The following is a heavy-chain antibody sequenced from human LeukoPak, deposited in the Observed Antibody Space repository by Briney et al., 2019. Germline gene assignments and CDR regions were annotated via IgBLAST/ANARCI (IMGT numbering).Heavy chain of an antibody. CDR1: GGSFSGYY. V-gene: IGHV4-34*01. J-gene: IGHJ4*02. Sequence: SETLSLTCAVYGGSFSGYYWSWIRQPPGKGLEWIGEINHSGSNNYNPSLKSRVTIPVDTSKNQFSLKLSSVTAADTAVYYCARGAYDSSGYYYSGDFDYWGQGTLVTVSS. CDR2: INHSGSN. CDR3: ARGAYDSSGYYYSGDFDY. D-gene: IGHD3-22*01.